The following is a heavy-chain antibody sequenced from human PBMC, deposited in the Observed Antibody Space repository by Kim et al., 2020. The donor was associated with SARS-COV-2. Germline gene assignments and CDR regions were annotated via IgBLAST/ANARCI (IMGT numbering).Heavy chain of an antibody. CDR2: IYYSGST. D-gene: IGHD3-3*01. V-gene: IGHV4-31*03. CDR3: ASAPRITIFGVVNHFDY. J-gene: IGHJ4*02. Sequence: SETLSLTCTVSSGSISSGGYYWSWIRQHPGKGLEWIGYIYYSGSTYYNPSLKSRITISVDTSKNQFSLKLNSVTAADTAVYYCASAPRITIFGVVNHFDYWGQVTLVTVSS. CDR1: SGSISSGGYY.